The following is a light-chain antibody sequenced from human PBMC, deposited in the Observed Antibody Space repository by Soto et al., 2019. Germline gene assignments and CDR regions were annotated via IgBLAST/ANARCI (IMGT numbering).Light chain of an antibody. Sequence: DIVLTQSPATLSLSPGARATLCCRASEDIANYLLWFQQRPGQAPRLLIYDASNRASGIPARFSASGSGTDFTLTISRLETEDFAVFFCQQRKKWPYTFGQGTKVDIK. CDR3: QQRKKWPYT. CDR2: DAS. CDR1: EDIANY. J-gene: IGKJ2*01. V-gene: IGKV3-11*01.